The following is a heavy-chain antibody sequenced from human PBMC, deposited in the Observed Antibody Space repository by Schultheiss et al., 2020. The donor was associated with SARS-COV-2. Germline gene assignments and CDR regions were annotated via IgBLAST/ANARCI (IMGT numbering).Heavy chain of an antibody. J-gene: IGHJ6*02. V-gene: IGHV3-30*18. CDR3: AKDYSLYSYGSRYGMDV. Sequence: GGSLRLSCAASGFTFSSYGMHWVRQAPGKGLEWVAVISYDGSNKYYADSVKGRFTISRDNSKNTLYLQMNSLRAEDTAVYYCAKDYSLYSYGSRYGMDVWCQGTTVTVSS. D-gene: IGHD5-18*01. CDR1: GFTFSSYG. CDR2: ISYDGSNK.